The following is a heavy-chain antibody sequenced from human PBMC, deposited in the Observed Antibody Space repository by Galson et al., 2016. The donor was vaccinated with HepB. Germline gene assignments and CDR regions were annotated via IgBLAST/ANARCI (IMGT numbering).Heavy chain of an antibody. CDR2: IWYDGTNK. CDR1: GFTFSVYV. D-gene: IGHD3-22*01. Sequence: SLRLSCAASGFTFSVYVMHWVRQAPGKGLEWVAVIWYDGTNKYYADSATGRFTISRDNSKNTLYLQMNSLGAEDTAVYYCAREGVIYGSSGAARDYYYDMDVWGQGTTVTVSS. V-gene: IGHV3-33*01. CDR3: AREGVIYGSSGAARDYYYDMDV. J-gene: IGHJ6*02.